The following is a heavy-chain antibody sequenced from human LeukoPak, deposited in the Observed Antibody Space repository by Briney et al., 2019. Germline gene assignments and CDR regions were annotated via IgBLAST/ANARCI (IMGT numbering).Heavy chain of an antibody. V-gene: IGHV3-53*01. CDR3: ARCGGDCYPGGAFDI. J-gene: IGHJ3*02. Sequence: PGGSLRLSCAASGFTVSGSYMSWVRQAPGKGLEWVSIMYSGGNTHYADSVKGRFTISRDNSKNTLYLQMNSLSAEDTAVYYCARCGGDCYPGGAFDIWGQGTMVTVSS. CDR2: MYSGGNT. D-gene: IGHD2-21*02. CDR1: GFTVSGSY.